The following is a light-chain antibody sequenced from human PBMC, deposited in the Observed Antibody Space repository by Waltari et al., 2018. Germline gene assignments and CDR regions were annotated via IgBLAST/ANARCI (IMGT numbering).Light chain of an antibody. J-gene: IGLJ3*02. CDR2: EAG. CDR3: CSYAGTWL. V-gene: IGLV2-23*01. CDR1: RIDIGSFTL. Sequence: QSALTQPAPGSGSPGQSITIPCTGTRIDIGSFTLVSWYQQLPGKAPKLIIDEAGERPSGVSDRFSASKSGNTASLTISGLQADDEADYYCCSYAGTWLFGGGTKVTVI.